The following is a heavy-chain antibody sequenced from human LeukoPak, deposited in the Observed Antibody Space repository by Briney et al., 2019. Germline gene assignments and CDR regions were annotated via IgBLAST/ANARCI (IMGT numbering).Heavy chain of an antibody. Sequence: SETLSLTCTVSGGSISSYYWSWIRQPPGKGLEWIGYIYYSGSTNYNPSLKSRVTISVDTSKNQFSLKLSSVTAADTAVYYCARGGAEMATISYYYYMDVWGKGTTVTISS. D-gene: IGHD5-24*01. V-gene: IGHV4-59*01. J-gene: IGHJ6*03. CDR3: ARGGAEMATISYYYYMDV. CDR1: GGSISSYY. CDR2: IYYSGST.